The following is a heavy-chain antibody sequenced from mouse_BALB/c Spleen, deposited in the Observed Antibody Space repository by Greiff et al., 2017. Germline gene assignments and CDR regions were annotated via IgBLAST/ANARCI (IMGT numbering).Heavy chain of an antibody. V-gene: IGHV5-6*01. CDR2: ISSGGSYT. D-gene: IGHD2-2*01. J-gene: IGHJ4*01. Sequence: EVQVVESGGDLVKPGGSLKLSCAASGFTFSSYGMSWVRQTPDKRLEWVATISSGGSYTYYPDSVKGRFTISRDNAKNTLYLQMSSLKSEDTAMYYCARGWLRGYYYAMDYWGQGTSVTVSS. CDR1: GFTFSSYG. CDR3: ARGWLRGYYYAMDY.